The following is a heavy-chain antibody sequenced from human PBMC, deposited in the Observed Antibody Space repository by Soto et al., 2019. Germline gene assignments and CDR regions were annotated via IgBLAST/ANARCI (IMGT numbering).Heavy chain of an antibody. CDR2: IYHSGRT. CDR3: ARQGRWLQSGVDY. Sequence: SETLSLTCTVSGGSISSYYWSWIRQPPGKGLEWIGYIYHSGRTNYNPSLKSRVTISVDTSKNQFSLKLSSVPAADTAVYYCARQGRWLQSGVDYWGQGTLVTVSS. J-gene: IGHJ4*02. CDR1: GGSISSYY. V-gene: IGHV4-59*08. D-gene: IGHD5-12*01.